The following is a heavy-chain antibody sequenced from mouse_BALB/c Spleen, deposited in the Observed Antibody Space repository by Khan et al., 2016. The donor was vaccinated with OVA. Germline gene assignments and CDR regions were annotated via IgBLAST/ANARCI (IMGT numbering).Heavy chain of an antibody. CDR2: INPSNGGA. D-gene: IGHD2-2*01. J-gene: IGHJ3*01. CDR1: GYTFTSYY. CDR3: TRSGYGSFAY. V-gene: IGHV1S81*02. Sequence: QVRLQQSGAELVKPGASVRLSCKASGYTFTSYYLYWVKQRPGQGLEWIGDINPSNGGANFNEKFKSKATLTVDTSSSTAYIQLNSLTSEDSAVYYCTRSGYGSFAYWGQGTLVTVSA.